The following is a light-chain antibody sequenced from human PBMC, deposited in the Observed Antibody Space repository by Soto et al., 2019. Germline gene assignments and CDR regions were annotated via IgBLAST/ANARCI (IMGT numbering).Light chain of an antibody. CDR3: KSYDRSLSGYV. CDR1: SSNIGAGYD. V-gene: IGLV1-40*01. Sequence: QSVLTQPPSVSGAPGQRVTISCTGSSSNIGAGYDVHWYQQLPGTAPKLLIYGNSNRPSGVPDRFSGSKSGTSASLAITGPQAEDEADYHCKSYDRSLSGYVFGTGTKVTVL. J-gene: IGLJ1*01. CDR2: GNS.